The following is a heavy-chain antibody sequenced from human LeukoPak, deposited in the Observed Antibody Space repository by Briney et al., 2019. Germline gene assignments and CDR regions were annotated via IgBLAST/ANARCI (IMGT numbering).Heavy chain of an antibody. D-gene: IGHD5-18*01. Sequence: GGSLRLSCAASGFTVSSNYMSWVRQAPGKGLEWVSVIYSGGSTYYADSVKGRFTISRDNSKNTLYLQMNSLRAEDTAVFYCASYVDTAMAAGVAFDIWGQGTMVTVSS. CDR1: GFTVSSNY. CDR3: ASYVDTAMAAGVAFDI. CDR2: IYSGGST. V-gene: IGHV3-53*01. J-gene: IGHJ3*02.